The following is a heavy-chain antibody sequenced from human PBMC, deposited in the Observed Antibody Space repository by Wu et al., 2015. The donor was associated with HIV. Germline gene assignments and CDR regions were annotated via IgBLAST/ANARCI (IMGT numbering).Heavy chain of an antibody. CDR1: GDTFSSYA. J-gene: IGHJ3*02. Sequence: VLLVQSGAELKKPGASVKVSCKASGDTFSSYAINWVRQAPGHGLEWMGRIIPIFGTANYAQKFQGRVTITADESTNTAYMALTSLRSGDTAVYYCARDSDIVVVVADTPGAFDIWGQGTMVTVSS. CDR3: ARDSDIVVVVADTPGAFDI. V-gene: IGHV1-69*18. D-gene: IGHD2-15*01. CDR2: IIPIFGTA.